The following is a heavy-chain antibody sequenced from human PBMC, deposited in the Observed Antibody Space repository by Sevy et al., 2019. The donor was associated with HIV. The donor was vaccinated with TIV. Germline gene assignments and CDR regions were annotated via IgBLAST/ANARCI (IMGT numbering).Heavy chain of an antibody. CDR3: ATNQGYPGDWFGP. J-gene: IGHJ5*02. D-gene: IGHD1-1*01. CDR2: IYKGVST. CDR1: GGSVNSGVSY. Sequence: SETLSLTCSVSGGSVNSGVSYWSWLRQSPGKGLEWIAYIYKGVSTNYNPSLKSRVTISVDTSKNHFALKLSSVTAADTAVYYCATNQGYPGDWFGPWGQGTPVTVSS. V-gene: IGHV4-61*03.